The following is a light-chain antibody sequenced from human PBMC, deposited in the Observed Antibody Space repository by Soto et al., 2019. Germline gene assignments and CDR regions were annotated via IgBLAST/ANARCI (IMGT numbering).Light chain of an antibody. CDR3: CSYAGSYSYV. CDR1: SSDVGGYNY. Sequence: QSVLTQPHSVSGSPRQSVAISCTGTSSDVGGYNYVSWYQQHPGKAPKLMIYDVSKRPSGVPDRFSGSKSGNTASLTISGLQAEDEADYYCCSYAGSYSYVLGTGTKLTVL. J-gene: IGLJ1*01. V-gene: IGLV2-11*01. CDR2: DVS.